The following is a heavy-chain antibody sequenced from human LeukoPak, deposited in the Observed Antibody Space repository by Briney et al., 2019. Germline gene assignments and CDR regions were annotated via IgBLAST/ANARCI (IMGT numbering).Heavy chain of an antibody. V-gene: IGHV4-4*02. J-gene: IGHJ4*02. D-gene: IGHD1-26*01. CDR2: VHLSGAS. CDR3: TRESGAFSPFGF. Sequence: PSETLSLTCAVSGGSILTTNWWGWVRQPPGKGLEWIGEVHLSGASNYNPSLKRRVNMSIDKSKNQLSLELTSVTAADTAIYYCTRESGAFSPFGFWGQGTLVTVSS. CDR1: GGSILTTNW.